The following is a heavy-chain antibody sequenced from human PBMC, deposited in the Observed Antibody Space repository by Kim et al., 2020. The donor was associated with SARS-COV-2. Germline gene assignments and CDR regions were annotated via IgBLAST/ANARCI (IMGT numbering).Heavy chain of an antibody. CDR3: AKSSYYDSSGDQNWDY. Sequence: SVKGRFTISRDNSKNTLYLQMNSLRAEDTAVYYCAKSSYYDSSGDQNWDYWGQGTLVTVSS. D-gene: IGHD3-22*01. V-gene: IGHV3-23*01. J-gene: IGHJ4*02.